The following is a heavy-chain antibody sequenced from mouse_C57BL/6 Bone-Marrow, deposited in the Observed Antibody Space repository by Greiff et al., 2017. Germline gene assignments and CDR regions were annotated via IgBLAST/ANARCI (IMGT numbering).Heavy chain of an antibody. D-gene: IGHD4-1*01. CDR3: APANWDPLDY. J-gene: IGHJ2*01. Sequence: LLESGAELARPGASVKLSCKASGYTFTSYGISWVKQRTGQGLEWIGEIYPRSGNTYYNEKFKGKATLTADKSSSTAYMELRSLTSEDSAVYFCAPANWDPLDYWGQGTTLTVSS. CDR1: GYTFTSYG. CDR2: IYPRSGNT. V-gene: IGHV1-81*01.